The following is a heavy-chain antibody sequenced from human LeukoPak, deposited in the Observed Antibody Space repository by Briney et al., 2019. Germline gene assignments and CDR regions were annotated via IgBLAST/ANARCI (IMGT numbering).Heavy chain of an antibody. CDR1: GFTFSSYG. Sequence: GGSLRLSCAASGFTFSSYGMSWVRQAPGKGLEWVALIWNDGSTKFYADSVKGRFTISRDNSKNTVYLQMNSLRPEDTAVYYCAKPRGGYYFDYWGQGTLVTVSS. V-gene: IGHV3-30*02. CDR3: AKPRGGYYFDY. CDR2: IWNDGSTK. D-gene: IGHD3-3*01. J-gene: IGHJ4*02.